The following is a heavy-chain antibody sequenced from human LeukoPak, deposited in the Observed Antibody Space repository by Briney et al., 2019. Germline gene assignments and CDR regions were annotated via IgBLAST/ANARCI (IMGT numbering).Heavy chain of an antibody. CDR2: ISSSGSTI. D-gene: IGHD3-10*01. CDR1: GFTFSDYY. V-gene: IGHV3-11*01. Sequence: GGSLRLSCAASGFTFSDYYISWIRQAPGKGLEWVSYISSSGSTIYYADSVKGRFTISRGNAKNSLYLQMNSLRAEDTAVYYCARYGANYYYYGMDVWGQGTTVTVSS. J-gene: IGHJ6*02. CDR3: ARYGANYYYYGMDV.